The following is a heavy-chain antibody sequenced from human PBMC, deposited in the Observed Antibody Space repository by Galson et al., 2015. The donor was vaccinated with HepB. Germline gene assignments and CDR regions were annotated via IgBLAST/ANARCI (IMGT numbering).Heavy chain of an antibody. CDR1: GFSLSTSGVA. V-gene: IGHV2-5*02. CDR3: AHRSAAPGCFDY. D-gene: IGHD6-13*01. Sequence: PALVKPTQTLTLTCTFSGFSLSTSGVAVGWIRHPPGKALEWLGLIYWDDDKRYSPSLKSRVTITKDTAKNQVVLTMTNMDPVDTATYYCAHRSAAPGCFDYWGQGTLVTVSS. CDR2: IYWDDDK. J-gene: IGHJ4*02.